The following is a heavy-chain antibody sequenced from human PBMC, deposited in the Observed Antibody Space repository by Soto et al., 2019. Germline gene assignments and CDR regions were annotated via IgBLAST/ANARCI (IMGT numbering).Heavy chain of an antibody. CDR2: IYYSGST. D-gene: IGHD1-1*01. J-gene: IGHJ5*02. V-gene: IGHV4-30-4*01. Sequence: SETMSLTSTVAGGSISSVGDYWSWIRQPPGKGLEWIGYIYYSGSTYYNPSLKSRVTISVDTSKNQFSLKLSSVTAADTAVYYCARAGNWNPTAYNWFDPWGQGTLVTFSS. CDR3: ARAGNWNPTAYNWFDP. CDR1: GGSISSVGDY.